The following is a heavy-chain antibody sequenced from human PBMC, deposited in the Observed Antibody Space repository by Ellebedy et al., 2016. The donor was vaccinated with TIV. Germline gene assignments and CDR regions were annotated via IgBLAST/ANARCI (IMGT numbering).Heavy chain of an antibody. J-gene: IGHJ5*02. D-gene: IGHD6-13*01. V-gene: IGHV3-48*01. CDR1: GFTFRTYS. CDR2: IGSSNSTR. Sequence: GESLKISCAASGFTFRTYSMNWVRQAPGKGLEWVSYIGSSNSTRYYADSVKGRFTVSRDNAKNSLYLQMNSLGVEDTAVYYCARDNVALSSSWNALDPWGQGTLVTVSS. CDR3: ARDNVALSSSWNALDP.